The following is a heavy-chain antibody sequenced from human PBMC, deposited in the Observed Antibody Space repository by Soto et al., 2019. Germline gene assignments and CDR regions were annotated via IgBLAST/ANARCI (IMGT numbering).Heavy chain of an antibody. D-gene: IGHD1-7*01. CDR2: IHTAKGNT. CDR1: GYTFTNNV. V-gene: IGHV1-3*04. CDR3: ARDPIWTYTWNYARLNYLDP. J-gene: IGHJ5*02. Sequence: ASVKVSCKASGYTFTNNVIHWLRQAPGQTLEWMGWIHTAKGNTKYSQKFEARVILTRDTAASTAYMELNSLRSDDTAVYYCARDPIWTYTWNYARLNYLDPWGQGTLVTVSS.